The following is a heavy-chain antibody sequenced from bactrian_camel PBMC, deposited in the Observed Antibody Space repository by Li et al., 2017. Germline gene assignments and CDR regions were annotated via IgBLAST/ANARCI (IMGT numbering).Heavy chain of an antibody. D-gene: IGHD1*01. Sequence: VQLVESGGGSVQPGGSLRLSCTTTGYTPSQNVIGWFRQAPGKEREWVATKFSGGFSTLYVDSVKGRFTISQDVTKNTLYLQMNSLKPEDTAMYYCKTRCRGDRPFDFRDYWGQGTQVTVS. V-gene: IGHV3S31*01. CDR3: KTRCRGDRPFDFRDY. J-gene: IGHJ4*01. CDR2: KFSGGFST. CDR1: GYTPSQNV.